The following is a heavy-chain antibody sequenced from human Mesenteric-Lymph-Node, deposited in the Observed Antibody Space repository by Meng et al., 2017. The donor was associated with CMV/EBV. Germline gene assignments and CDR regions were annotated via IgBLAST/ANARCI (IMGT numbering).Heavy chain of an antibody. CDR3: ASAYYYGSGSYLAFDT. CDR1: GGSISSYY. CDR2: IYYSGST. D-gene: IGHD3-10*01. V-gene: IGHV4-59*01. J-gene: IGHJ3*02. Sequence: SETLSLTCTVSGGSISSYYWSWIRQPPGKGLEWIGYIYYSGSTNYNPSLKSRVTISVDTSKNQSSLKLSSVTAADTAVYYCASAYYYGSGSYLAFDTWGQGTMVTVSS.